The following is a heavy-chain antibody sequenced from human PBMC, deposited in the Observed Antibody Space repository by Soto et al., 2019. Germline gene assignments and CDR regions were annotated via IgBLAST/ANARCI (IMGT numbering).Heavy chain of an antibody. J-gene: IGHJ4*02. CDR3: TRSDYDSSGYTDY. D-gene: IGHD3-22*01. V-gene: IGHV3-11*01. CDR1: GFAFSAYY. CDR2: ISESGTTI. Sequence: PGGSLRLSCAASGFAFSAYYMSWIRQAPGKGLEWLSYISESGTTIYYADAVKGRFTISRDNAKNSLYLQMNSLRAEDTAVYYCTRSDYDSSGYTDYWGQGPLVTVSS.